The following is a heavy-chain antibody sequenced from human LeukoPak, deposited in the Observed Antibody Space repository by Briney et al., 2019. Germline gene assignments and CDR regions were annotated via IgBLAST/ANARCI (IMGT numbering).Heavy chain of an antibody. CDR3: ASQDAAGYYFDY. J-gene: IGHJ4*02. CDR2: IYYSGNT. Sequence: SETLSLTCSVSGGSISTYYWSWIRQPPGKGLEWIGYIYYSGNTNYNPSLKSRVTISVDTSKNQFSLNLTSVTAADTAVYYCASQDAAGYYFDYWGQGTLVTVPS. V-gene: IGHV4-59*08. CDR1: GGSISTYY. D-gene: IGHD6-25*01.